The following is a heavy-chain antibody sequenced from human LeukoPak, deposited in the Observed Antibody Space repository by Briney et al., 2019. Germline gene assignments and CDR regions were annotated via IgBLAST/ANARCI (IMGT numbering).Heavy chain of an antibody. CDR2: ISRTGNSI. V-gene: IGHV3-48*03. J-gene: IGHJ4*02. CDR3: ARGPYSSNWYVDY. Sequence: GGSLRLSCAASGFTLSSYETNWVRLAPGKGLEWISYISRTGNSIYYADSVKGRFTISRDSAKNSLYLQMNSLRAEDTAVYYCARGPYSSNWYVDYWGQGTLVTVAS. D-gene: IGHD6-13*01. CDR1: GFTLSSYE.